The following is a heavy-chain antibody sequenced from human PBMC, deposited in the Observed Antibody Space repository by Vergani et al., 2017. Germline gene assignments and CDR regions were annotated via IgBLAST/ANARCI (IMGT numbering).Heavy chain of an antibody. CDR2: ISPGASTV. Sequence: LEESGGGSVKPGGSLRLSCAASGFTFSDHYMSWIRQAPGKGLEWVSHISPGASTVSYTDSVTGRFTVSRDNDNNSLTLDMTTLRVEDTAVYYCAKNPGISTTRNYYAMDVWGQGTTVTVSS. J-gene: IGHJ6*02. V-gene: IGHV3-11*04. CDR1: GFTFSDHY. D-gene: IGHD1-1*01. CDR3: AKNPGISTTRNYYAMDV.